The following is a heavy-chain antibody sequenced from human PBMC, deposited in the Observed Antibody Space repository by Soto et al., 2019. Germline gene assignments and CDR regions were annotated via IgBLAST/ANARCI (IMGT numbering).Heavy chain of an antibody. Sequence: PSETLSLTCTVSGGSISSYYWSWIRQPPGKGLEWIGYIYYSGSTNYNPSLKSRVTISVDTSKNQFSLKLSSVTAADTAVYYCARLSRVGPIGSRYMDVRGKGTTVTVSS. CDR2: IYYSGST. V-gene: IGHV4-59*08. CDR3: ARLSRVGPIGSRYMDV. D-gene: IGHD1-26*01. CDR1: GGSISSYY. J-gene: IGHJ6*03.